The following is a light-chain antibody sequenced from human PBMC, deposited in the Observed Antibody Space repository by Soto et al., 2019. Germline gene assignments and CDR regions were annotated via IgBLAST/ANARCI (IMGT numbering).Light chain of an antibody. CDR3: QQYNNWPPIT. CDR1: QSVSIN. V-gene: IGKV3-15*01. J-gene: IGKJ5*01. Sequence: ETVMTQSPATLSVSPGEGATLSCRASQSVSINLAWYQQKPGQAPRLLIYGASTRATGIPARFSGSGSGTEFALTISSLQSEDFAVYYCQQYNNWPPITFGQGTRREIK. CDR2: GAS.